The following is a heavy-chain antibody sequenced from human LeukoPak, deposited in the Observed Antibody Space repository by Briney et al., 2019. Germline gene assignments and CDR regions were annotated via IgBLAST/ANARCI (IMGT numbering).Heavy chain of an antibody. D-gene: IGHD6-19*01. CDR3: AGDSSQWLPSIFDY. CDR1: GFTFSSYA. V-gene: IGHV3-11*01. Sequence: GGSLRLSCAASGFTFSSYAMSWIRQAPGKGLEWVSYISSSGSTIYYADSVKGRFTISRDNAKNSLYLQMNSLRAEDTAVYYWAGDSSQWLPSIFDYWGQGTLVTVSS. CDR2: ISSSGSTI. J-gene: IGHJ4*02.